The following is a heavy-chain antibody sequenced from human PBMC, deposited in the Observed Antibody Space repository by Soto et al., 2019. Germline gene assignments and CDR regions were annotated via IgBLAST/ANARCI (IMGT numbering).Heavy chain of an antibody. Sequence: SETLSLTCTVSGGSVSSVSYYWIWIRQPPGEGLEWIGYIYYSGTTNYNPSLKSRVTISVDTSKNQFSLKLSSVTAADTAMYYCARGRVRVVIGRVNYDYWCQGILVTVYS. D-gene: IGHD3-10*01. CDR3: ARGRVRVVIGRVNYDY. J-gene: IGHJ4*02. CDR1: GGSVSSVSYY. V-gene: IGHV4-61*01. CDR2: IYYSGTT.